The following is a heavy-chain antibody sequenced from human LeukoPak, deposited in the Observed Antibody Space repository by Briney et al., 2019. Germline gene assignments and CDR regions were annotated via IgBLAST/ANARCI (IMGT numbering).Heavy chain of an antibody. D-gene: IGHD3-16*01. CDR3: ARDTYAGHDAFDI. Sequence: SETLSLNCTVSGGSVSSGSYYWSWIRQPPGKGLEWIGYIYYSGSTNYNPSLKSRVTISVDTSKNQFSLKLSSVTAADTAVYYCARDTYAGHDAFDIWGQGTMVTVSS. V-gene: IGHV4-61*01. J-gene: IGHJ3*02. CDR1: GGSVSSGSYY. CDR2: IYYSGST.